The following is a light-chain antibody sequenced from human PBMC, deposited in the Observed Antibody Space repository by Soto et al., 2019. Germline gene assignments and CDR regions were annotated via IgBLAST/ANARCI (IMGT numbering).Light chain of an antibody. CDR1: LRISKY. CDR3: QQSHSTPLT. CDR2: GAS. Sequence: DIRVIQSPSSLSASVGDRVTITCRASLRISKYLNWYQQEPGKAPKLLIFGASTLQSGVPSRFSGSGSGTEFTLTITSLQPDDSATYYCQQSHSTPLTFGGGTKVEI. J-gene: IGKJ4*01. V-gene: IGKV1-39*01.